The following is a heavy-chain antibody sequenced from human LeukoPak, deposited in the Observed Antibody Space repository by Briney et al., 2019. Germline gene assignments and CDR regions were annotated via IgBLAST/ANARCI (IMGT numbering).Heavy chain of an antibody. D-gene: IGHD3-10*01. V-gene: IGHV4-59*01. CDR3: ARGAMVEYYYYYMDV. CDR2: IYYSGST. CDR1: GFTFSDYY. Sequence: DPGGSLRLSCAASGFTFSDYYMSWIRQPPGKGLEWIGYIYYSGSTNYNPSLKSRVTISVDTSKNQFSLKLSSVTAADTAVYYCARGAMVEYYYYYMDVWGKGTTVTVSS. J-gene: IGHJ6*03.